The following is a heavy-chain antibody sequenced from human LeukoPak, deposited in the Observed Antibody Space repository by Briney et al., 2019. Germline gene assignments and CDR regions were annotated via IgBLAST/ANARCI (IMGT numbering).Heavy chain of an antibody. V-gene: IGHV1-18*01. CDR1: GYRFTSYG. J-gene: IGHJ4*02. CDR2: ISAYNGNT. CDR3: ARGGDGDILTGLVFDY. D-gene: IGHD3-9*01. Sequence: AASVKVSCKASGYRFTSYGISWVRQAPGQGLEWMGWISAYNGNTNYAQKLQGRVTTTTDTSTSTAYMELRSLRSDDTAVYYCARGGDGDILTGLVFDYWGQGTLVTVSS.